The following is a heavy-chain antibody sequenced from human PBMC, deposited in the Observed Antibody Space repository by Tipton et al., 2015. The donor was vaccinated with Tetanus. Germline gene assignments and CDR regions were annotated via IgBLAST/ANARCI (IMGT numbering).Heavy chain of an antibody. J-gene: IGHJ4*02. CDR1: GDSVSGYY. V-gene: IGHV4-59*02. D-gene: IGHD3-3*01. CDR2: VYYTGST. Sequence: TLSLTCTVSGDSVSGYYWSWIRQPPGKGLEWIGYVYYTGSTNHNPSLKSRVIISMDRSKSQISLKLASVTAADTAVYFCARANFDFSKKGPFDSWGQGILVIVSA. CDR3: ARANFDFSKKGPFDS.